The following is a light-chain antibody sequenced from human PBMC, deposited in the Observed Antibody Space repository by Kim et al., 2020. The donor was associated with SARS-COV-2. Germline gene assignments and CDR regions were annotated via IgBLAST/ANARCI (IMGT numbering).Light chain of an antibody. CDR3: QQYEAWTYS. CDR1: QSVSNN. Sequence: EIVMTQSPATLSVSPGERATLSCRASQSVSNNLACYQQKPGQAPRLLISGASTRATGFPARFSGSGSGTEFTLTISSLQSEDFAVYYCQQYEAWTYSFGKGTKLEI. V-gene: IGKV3-15*01. J-gene: IGKJ2*01. CDR2: GAS.